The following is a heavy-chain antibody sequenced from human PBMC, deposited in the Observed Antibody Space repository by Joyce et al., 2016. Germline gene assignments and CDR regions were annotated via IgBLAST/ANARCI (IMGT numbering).Heavy chain of an antibody. Sequence: EVQLVQSGAEVKKPGESLKISCKGSGYNSFTNFWIGWVRQLPGKGLEWMGIIYHGDSYTRYSPSFQGQVTISADKSISTAYVQWSSLKTSDTAMYYCARRDDYNSAVGAFDFWGQGTMVTVSS. J-gene: IGHJ3*01. CDR2: IYHGDSYT. CDR3: ARRDDYNSAVGAFDF. D-gene: IGHD5-24*01. V-gene: IGHV5-51*01. CDR1: GYNSFTNFW.